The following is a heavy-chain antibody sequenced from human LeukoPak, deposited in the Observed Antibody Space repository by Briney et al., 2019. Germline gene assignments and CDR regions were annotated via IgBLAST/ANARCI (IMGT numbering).Heavy chain of an antibody. V-gene: IGHV4-61*02. CDR3: ARGRLGDSFDY. CDR2: IYTSGTT. Sequence: PSQTLSLTCTVSGGSISSGNYYWSWIRQPAGKGLEWIGRIYTSGTTNYNPSLKSRVTISVDTSKNQLSLNLSSVTAADTAVYYCARGRLGDSFDYWGQGTLVTVSS. J-gene: IGHJ4*02. D-gene: IGHD3-16*01. CDR1: GGSISSGNYY.